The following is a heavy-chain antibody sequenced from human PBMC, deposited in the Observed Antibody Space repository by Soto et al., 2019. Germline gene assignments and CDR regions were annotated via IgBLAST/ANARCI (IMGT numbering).Heavy chain of an antibody. D-gene: IGHD6-13*01. Sequence: QVQLQESGPGLVKPSQTLSLTCTVSGGSISSGGYYWSWIRQHPGKGLEGIGYIYYSGSTYYNPPRKSGGTRAVDTAKSQFSLKLSSVTAADTAVYYCARLWAAAGTDAFDIWGQGTVVTVSS. CDR1: GGSISSGGYY. CDR3: ARLWAAAGTDAFDI. CDR2: IYYSGST. V-gene: IGHV4-31*03. J-gene: IGHJ3*02.